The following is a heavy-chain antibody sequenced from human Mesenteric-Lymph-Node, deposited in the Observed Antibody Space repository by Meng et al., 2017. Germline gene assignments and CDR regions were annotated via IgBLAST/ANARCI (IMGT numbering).Heavy chain of an antibody. Sequence: GESLKISCEASGFTFSSYEMIWVRQAPGKGPEWVPYISESGSTIYYADSVRGRFTISRDNSKNSLYLQMNSLRAEDTAVYYCARDREIRGIYWYYYGLDVWGQGTTVTVSS. CDR1: GFTFSSYE. J-gene: IGHJ6*02. D-gene: IGHD3-10*01. CDR3: ARDREIRGIYWYYYGLDV. V-gene: IGHV3-48*03. CDR2: ISESGSTI.